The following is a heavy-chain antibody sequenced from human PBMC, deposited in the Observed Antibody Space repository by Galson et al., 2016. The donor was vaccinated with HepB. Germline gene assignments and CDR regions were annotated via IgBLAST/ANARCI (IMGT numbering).Heavy chain of an antibody. CDR2: IIPSFGTA. CDR1: GGPFSSYA. Sequence: SVKVSCKASGGPFSSYAFSWVRQAPGQRLEWMGGIIPSFGTAHYAQKFQGRVTITADESTTTAFMELRSLRSEDTAVYFCARNLGTPDGDHSGGAEDDYWGQGPLATVPS. CDR3: ARNLGTPDGDHSGGAEDDY. V-gene: IGHV1-69*13. J-gene: IGHJ4*02. D-gene: IGHD2-15*01.